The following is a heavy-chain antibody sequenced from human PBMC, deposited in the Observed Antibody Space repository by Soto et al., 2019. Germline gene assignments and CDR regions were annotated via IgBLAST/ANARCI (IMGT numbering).Heavy chain of an antibody. CDR2: MYRSGPT. V-gene: IGHV4-30-4*01. CDR3: ARVPYGPGKFNWFDT. D-gene: IGHD3-10*01. CDR1: GGPITSGDNY. J-gene: IGHJ5*02. Sequence: QVQLQESGPGLVKPSQTLSLTCTVSGGPITSGDNYWGWVRQSPERGLEWIGYMYRSGPTNSTPSLKSRVTISLDTSKNQFFLKLTSVTAADTAVYYCARVPYGPGKFNWFDTWGPGTLVTVSS.